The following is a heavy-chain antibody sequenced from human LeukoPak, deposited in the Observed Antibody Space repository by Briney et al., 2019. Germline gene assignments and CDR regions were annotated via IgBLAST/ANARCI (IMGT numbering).Heavy chain of an antibody. CDR2: IYHSGST. J-gene: IGHJ4*02. V-gene: IGHV4-30-2*01. CDR1: GGSISSGGYS. D-gene: IGHD1-26*01. Sequence: SQTLSLTCAVSGGSISSGGYSWSWIRQPPGKGLEWIGYIYHSGSTYYNPSLKSRVTISVDRSKNQFSLKLSSVTAADTAVYYCARGSGATSYWGQGTLVTVSS. CDR3: ARGSGATSY.